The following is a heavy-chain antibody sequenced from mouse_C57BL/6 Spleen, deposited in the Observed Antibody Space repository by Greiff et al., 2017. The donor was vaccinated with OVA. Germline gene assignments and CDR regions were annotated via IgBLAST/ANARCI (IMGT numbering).Heavy chain of an antibody. CDR1: GYTFTSYW. D-gene: IGHD1-1*01. Sequence: QVQLQQPGAELVRPGSSVKLSCKASGYTFTSYWMHWVKQRPIQGLEWIGNIDPSDSETHYNQKFKDKATLTVDKSSSTAYMQLSSLTSEDSAVYYCARFTTVVATPYWYFDVWGTGTTVTVSS. V-gene: IGHV1-52*01. J-gene: IGHJ1*03. CDR3: ARFTTVVATPYWYFDV. CDR2: IDPSDSET.